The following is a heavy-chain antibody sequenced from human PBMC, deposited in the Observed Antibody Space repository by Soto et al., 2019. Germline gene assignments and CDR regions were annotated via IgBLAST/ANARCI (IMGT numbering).Heavy chain of an antibody. CDR3: ARDLEDYVSGSYYSSYYYYGMDV. J-gene: IGHJ6*02. D-gene: IGHD3-10*01. CDR1: GDSVSSNSAA. V-gene: IGHV6-1*01. Sequence: SQTLSLTCAISGDSVSSNSAAWNWIRQSPSRGLEWLGRTYYRSKWYNDYAVSVKSRITINPDTSKNQFSLQLNSVTPEDTAVYYCARDLEDYVSGSYYSSYYYYGMDVWGQGTTITVSS. CDR2: TYYRSKWYN.